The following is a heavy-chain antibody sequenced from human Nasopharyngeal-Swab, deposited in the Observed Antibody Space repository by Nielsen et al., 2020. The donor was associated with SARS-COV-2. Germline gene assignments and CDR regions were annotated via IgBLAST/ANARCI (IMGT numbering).Heavy chain of an antibody. CDR3: ARARGGGYYYGMEV. Sequence: ARSLRLSCSASGFTSSSSAMHWVRQAPGKGMVWVAVTAYDGSNKYYADSVKGRFTISRDNSKNTLYLQMNSLRADDAAVYYCARARGGGYYYGMEVWGHGTTVTVSS. D-gene: IGHD3-16*01. J-gene: IGHJ6*02. CDR2: TAYDGSNK. CDR1: GFTSSSSA. V-gene: IGHV3-30*04.